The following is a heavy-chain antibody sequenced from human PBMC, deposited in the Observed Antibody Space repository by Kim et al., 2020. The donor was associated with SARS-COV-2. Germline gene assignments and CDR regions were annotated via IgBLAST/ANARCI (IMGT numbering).Heavy chain of an antibody. J-gene: IGHJ1*01. CDR3: AREYSSGWAYFQH. V-gene: IGHV6-1*01. D-gene: IGHD6-19*01. Sequence: YAVSVKSRITNNPDTSKNQFSLQLNSVTPEDTAVYYCAREYSSGWAYFQHWGQGTLVTVSS.